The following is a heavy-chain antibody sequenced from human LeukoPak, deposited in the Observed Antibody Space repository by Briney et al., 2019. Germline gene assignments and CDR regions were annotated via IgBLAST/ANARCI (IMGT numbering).Heavy chain of an antibody. D-gene: IGHD3-3*01. CDR3: AKDRRIGVVIYYMDV. V-gene: IGHV3-33*06. CDR2: IWYDGSNT. J-gene: IGHJ6*03. CDR1: GFTVSSNY. Sequence: GGSLRLSCAASGFTVSSNYMSWVRQAPGKGLEWVAVIWYDGSNTYYADSVKGRFTISRDNSKNTLYLQMSSLRAEDTAVYYCAKDRRIGVVIYYMDVWGKGTTVTVSS.